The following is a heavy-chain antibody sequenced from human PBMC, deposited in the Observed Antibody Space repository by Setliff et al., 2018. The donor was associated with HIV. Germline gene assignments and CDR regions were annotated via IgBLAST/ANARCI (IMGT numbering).Heavy chain of an antibody. D-gene: IGHD4-4*01. CDR1: GGPISRGGRY. J-gene: IGHJ4*02. CDR2: VYYTGES. V-gene: IGHV4-31*03. CDR3: ASATVGGASPFDS. Sequence: PSETLSLTCSVYGGPISRGGRYWGWIRQHPGRGLEWLGYVYYTGESFYKPSLGGRVTILQDKSKNQFSLELRSVTAADTAVYYCASATVGGASPFDSWGPGTLVTVSS.